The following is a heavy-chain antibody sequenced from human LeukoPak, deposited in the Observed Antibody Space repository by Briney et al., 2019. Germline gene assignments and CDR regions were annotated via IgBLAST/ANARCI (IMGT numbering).Heavy chain of an antibody. D-gene: IGHD2-2*01. CDR1: GFTFSSYA. CDR2: ISGSGGST. V-gene: IGHV3-23*01. J-gene: IGHJ6*02. Sequence: GGSLRLSCAASGFTFSSYAMSWVRQAPGKGLEWVSAISGSGGSTYYADSVKGRFTISRDNSKNTLYLQMNSLRAEDTAVYYCAKDGGYCSSTSCYYYYYGMGVWGQGTTVTVSS. CDR3: AKDGGYCSSTSCYYYYYGMGV.